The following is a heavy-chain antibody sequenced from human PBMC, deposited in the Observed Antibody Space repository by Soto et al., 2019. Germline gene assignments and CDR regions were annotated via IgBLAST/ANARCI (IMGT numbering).Heavy chain of an antibody. CDR3: ASLRITMV. CDR2: INHSGST. Sequence: QVQLQQWGAGLLKPSETLSLTCAVYGGSFSGYYWSWIRQPPGKGLEWIGEINHSGSTNYNPSLKSRVTISVDTSKNHFSLKLSSVTAAATAVYYCASLRITMVWGQGTLVTVSS. CDR1: GGSFSGYY. D-gene: IGHD3-10*01. V-gene: IGHV4-34*01. J-gene: IGHJ4*02.